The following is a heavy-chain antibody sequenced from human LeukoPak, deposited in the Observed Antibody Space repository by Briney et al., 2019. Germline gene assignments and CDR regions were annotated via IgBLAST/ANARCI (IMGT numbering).Heavy chain of an antibody. CDR2: ICTGGTST. D-gene: IGHD3-22*01. Sequence: PGGSLRLSCAASGFSFSTYCMHWVRQAPGKGLVWVSRICTGGTSTTYADSVKGRFTISRDNAKNTLYLQMNSLRAEDTAVYYCAIPPGSSFYYTIDYWGQGTLVTVSS. V-gene: IGHV3-74*01. CDR1: GFSFSTYC. CDR3: AIPPGSSFYYTIDY. J-gene: IGHJ4*02.